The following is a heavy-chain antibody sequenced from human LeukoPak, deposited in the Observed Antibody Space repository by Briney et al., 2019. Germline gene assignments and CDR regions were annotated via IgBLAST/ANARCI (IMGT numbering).Heavy chain of an antibody. CDR3: ATCSGGSCYSPDH. CDR1: GYTFTAYY. Sequence: ASVKVSCKASGYTFTAYYIHWVRQAPGQGLEWMGWIHPNTAGTNYAQNAQKFQGRITMTRDTSISTAYMELSRLRSDDTAVYYCATCSGGSCYSPDHWGQGPWSPSPQ. J-gene: IGHJ4*02. V-gene: IGHV1-2*02. D-gene: IGHD2-15*01. CDR2: IHPNTAGT.